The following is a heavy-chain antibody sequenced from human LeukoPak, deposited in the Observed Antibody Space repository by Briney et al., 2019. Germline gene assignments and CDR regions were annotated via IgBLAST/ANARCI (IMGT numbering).Heavy chain of an antibody. CDR1: GGSFSGYY. CDR2: INHSGST. Sequence: SETLSLTCAVYGGSFSGYYWSWIRQPPGKGLEWIGEINHSGSTNYNPSLKSRVTMSVDTSKNQFSLKLSSVTAADTAVYYCARSCSSGYYCYWGQGTLVTVSS. V-gene: IGHV4-34*01. J-gene: IGHJ4*02. D-gene: IGHD3-22*01. CDR3: ARSCSSGYYCY.